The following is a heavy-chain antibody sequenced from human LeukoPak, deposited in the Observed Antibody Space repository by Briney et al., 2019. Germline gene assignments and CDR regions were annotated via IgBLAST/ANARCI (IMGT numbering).Heavy chain of an antibody. V-gene: IGHV3-30-3*01. J-gene: IGHJ4*02. CDR3: ASEGRPV. CDR1: GFTFNSYA. Sequence: PGGSLRLSCAASGFTFNSYAMHWVRQAPGKGLEWVAVISYDGSNKYYAVSVKGRFTISRDNSKNTLYMQMNSLRVEDTAVYYCASEGRPVWGQGTLVTVSS. CDR2: ISYDGSNK.